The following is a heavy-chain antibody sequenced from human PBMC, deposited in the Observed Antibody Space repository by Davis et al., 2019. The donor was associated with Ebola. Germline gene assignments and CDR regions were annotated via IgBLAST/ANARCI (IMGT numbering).Heavy chain of an antibody. Sequence: GESLKISCAASGFTFNTYWMSWVRQAPGKGLEWVAHMKHDGSEKYYLDSVKGRFTISRDNAKTSLDLQMNSLSAEDTAVYYCYSSDGYWGQGTLVIVSS. J-gene: IGHJ4*02. CDR2: MKHDGSEK. V-gene: IGHV3-7*01. CDR3: YSSDGY. CDR1: GFTFNTYW. D-gene: IGHD6-19*01.